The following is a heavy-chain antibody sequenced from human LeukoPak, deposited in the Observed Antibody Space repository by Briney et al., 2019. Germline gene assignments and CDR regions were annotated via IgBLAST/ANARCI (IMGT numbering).Heavy chain of an antibody. Sequence: GASVKVSCKASGYSFTGYYIQWLRQAPGQGLEWMGWINTNSGGTNYAQKFQDRVTMPRDTSVSTAYMELSRLRSDDTAVYYCAKDRLRNAYLRGIKSDHDYWGQGTLVTVSS. J-gene: IGHJ4*02. CDR3: AKDRLRNAYLRGIKSDHDY. CDR1: GYSFTGYY. V-gene: IGHV1-2*02. D-gene: IGHD3-10*01. CDR2: INTNSGGT.